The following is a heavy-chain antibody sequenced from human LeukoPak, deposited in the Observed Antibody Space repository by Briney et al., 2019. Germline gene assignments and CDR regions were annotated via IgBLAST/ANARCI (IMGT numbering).Heavy chain of an antibody. V-gene: IGHV3-48*04. CDR3: ARDFGIVDNRFDY. Sequence: GGSLRLPCAASGFTFSSYSMNWVRQAPGKGLEWVSYISSSSSTIYYADSVKGRFTISRDNAKNSLYLQMNSLRAEDTAVYYCARDFGIVDNRFDYWGQGALVTVSS. CDR1: GFTFSSYS. J-gene: IGHJ4*02. CDR2: ISSSSSTI. D-gene: IGHD1-14*01.